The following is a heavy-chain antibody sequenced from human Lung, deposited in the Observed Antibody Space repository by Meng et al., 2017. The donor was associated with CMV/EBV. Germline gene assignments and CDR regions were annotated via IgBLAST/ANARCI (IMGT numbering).Heavy chain of an antibody. V-gene: IGHV3-13*01. CDR3: VRGKAWFLDFYGMDV. CDR1: GFTFNSYD. Sequence: GESLKISCAASGFTFNSYDMHWVRQGTGKGLEWVSNINSDGDTFYTGSVKGRFTISREHAKNSLYLQMNSLRAGDTAVYYCVRGKAWFLDFYGMDVWGQGTTVTVSS. J-gene: IGHJ6*02. CDR2: INSDGDT. D-gene: IGHD3-3*01.